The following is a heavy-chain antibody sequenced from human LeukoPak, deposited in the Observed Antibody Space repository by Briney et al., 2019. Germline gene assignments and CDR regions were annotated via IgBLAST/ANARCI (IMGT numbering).Heavy chain of an antibody. D-gene: IGHD3-16*01. CDR1: GFTVSTNY. Sequence: QPGGSLRLSCAASGFTVSTNYMNWVRQAPGKGLEWVSAMYSDGRTYYGDSGKGRFTISRDRSKNTLYLQMNSLRAEDKAVYFCARDASGGGIMDYWGQGTPVTVSS. V-gene: IGHV3-53*01. CDR2: MYSDGRT. CDR3: ARDASGGGIMDY. J-gene: IGHJ4*02.